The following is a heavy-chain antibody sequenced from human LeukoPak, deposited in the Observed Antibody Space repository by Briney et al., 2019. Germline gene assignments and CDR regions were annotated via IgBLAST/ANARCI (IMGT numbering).Heavy chain of an antibody. CDR1: GFTFSGSA. J-gene: IGHJ4*02. CDR3: TRTIIGTTTPFDY. CDR2: IRSKANCFAT. V-gene: IGHV3-73*01. D-gene: IGHD1-7*01. Sequence: GGSLKLSCAASGFTFSGSAMQWDRQASGKGLEWVGRIRSKANCFATAYAASVKGRVTIARDDSKNTAYLQMNSLKTEDTAVYYCTRTIIGTTTPFDYWGQGTLVTVSS.